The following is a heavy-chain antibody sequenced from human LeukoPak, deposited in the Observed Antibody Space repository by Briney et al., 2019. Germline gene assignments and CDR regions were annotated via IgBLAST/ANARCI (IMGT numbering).Heavy chain of an antibody. Sequence: PSETLSLTCTVSGGSISSYYWSWIRHPPGKGLEWNGYIYYSGSTNYNTSLKSRVTISVDTSKNQFSLKLSPVTAADTAVYYCARVGVDYSGNIIKYFFDYWGQGTLVTVSS. CDR2: IYYSGST. J-gene: IGHJ4*02. CDR3: ARVGVDYSGNIIKYFFDY. D-gene: IGHD4-23*01. CDR1: GGSISSYY. V-gene: IGHV4-59*01.